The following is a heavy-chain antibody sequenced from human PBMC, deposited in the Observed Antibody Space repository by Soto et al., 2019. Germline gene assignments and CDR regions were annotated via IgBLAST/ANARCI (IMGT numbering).Heavy chain of an antibody. Sequence: EVQLLESGGGLVQPGGSLRLSCAASGFTFSSYAMSWVRQAPGKGLEWVSGISGSGGIIYYVDSVKGRVTISRGNYKNTLYLQMNRLRAGDTAVYYCARGSRTTYSSGWYYDYWGQGALVTVSS. CDR3: ARGSRTTYSSGWYYDY. D-gene: IGHD6-19*01. CDR1: GFTFSSYA. V-gene: IGHV3-23*01. J-gene: IGHJ4*02. CDR2: ISGSGGII.